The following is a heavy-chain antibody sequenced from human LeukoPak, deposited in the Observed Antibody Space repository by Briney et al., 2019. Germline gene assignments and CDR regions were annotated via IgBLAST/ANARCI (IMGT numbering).Heavy chain of an antibody. V-gene: IGHV4-4*02. CDR3: ARDLAVAGTNAFDI. D-gene: IGHD6-19*01. CDR2: IYHSGST. Sequence: SETLSLTCAVSGGSISSSNWWSWVRQPPGQGLEWIGEIYHSGSTNYNPSLKSRVTISVDKSKNQFSLKLSSVTAADTAVYYCARDLAVAGTNAFDIWGQGTMVTVSS. J-gene: IGHJ3*02. CDR1: GGSISSSNW.